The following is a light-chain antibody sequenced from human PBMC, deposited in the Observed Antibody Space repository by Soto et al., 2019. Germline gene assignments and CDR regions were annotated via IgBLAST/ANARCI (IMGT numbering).Light chain of an antibody. Sequence: ALTQPPSASGSPGQSVTISCTGTSSDVGGYNYVSWYQQHPGEAPKLMIYEVTKRPSGVPDRFSGSKSGNTASLTVSGLQPEDEADYYCSSYAGSNNLVFGGGTKLTVL. V-gene: IGLV2-8*01. CDR2: EVT. CDR3: SSYAGSNNLV. CDR1: SSDVGGYNY. J-gene: IGLJ2*01.